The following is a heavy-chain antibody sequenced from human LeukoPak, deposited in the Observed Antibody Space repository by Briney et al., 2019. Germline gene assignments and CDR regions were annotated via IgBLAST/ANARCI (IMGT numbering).Heavy chain of an antibody. Sequence: GGSLRLSCAASGFTFRNYVMHWVRQAPGKGLEWVAVISSDGTTEYYSDSVKDRLIISRDNSKDMLYLQMNNLRTDDTAVYYCAQDLGITVLRGVDFWGQGTLVTVSS. CDR2: ISSDGTTE. J-gene: IGHJ4*02. D-gene: IGHD3-10*01. V-gene: IGHV3-30*18. CDR3: AQDLGITVLRGVDF. CDR1: GFTFRNYV.